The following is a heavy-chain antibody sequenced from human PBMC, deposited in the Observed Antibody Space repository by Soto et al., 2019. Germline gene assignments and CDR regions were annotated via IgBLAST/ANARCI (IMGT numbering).Heavy chain of an antibody. J-gene: IGHJ3*02. V-gene: IGHV1-18*04. CDR1: GYTFTSYG. CDR3: ARERASGYDVPDAFDI. Sequence: QVQLVQSGAEVKKPGASVKVSCKASGYTFTSYGISWVRQAPGQGLEWMGWISAYNGNTNYAQKLQGRVTMTTDTSTSTAYRGLRSLRSDDTAVYYCARERASGYDVPDAFDIWGQGTMVTVSS. CDR2: ISAYNGNT. D-gene: IGHD5-12*01.